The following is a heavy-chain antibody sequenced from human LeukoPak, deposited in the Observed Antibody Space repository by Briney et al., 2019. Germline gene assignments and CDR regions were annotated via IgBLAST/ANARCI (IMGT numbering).Heavy chain of an antibody. CDR2: INAGNGNT. V-gene: IGHV1-3*01. CDR1: GYTFTTYT. Sequence: ASVKVSCKASGYTFTTYTMHWVRQAPGQRLEWMGWINAGNGNTKYSQKFQGRVTITRDTSASTAYMDLSSLRSEDTAVYYCAREIDRDGYNRFFDYWGQGILVTVSP. D-gene: IGHD5-24*01. CDR3: AREIDRDGYNRFFDY. J-gene: IGHJ4*02.